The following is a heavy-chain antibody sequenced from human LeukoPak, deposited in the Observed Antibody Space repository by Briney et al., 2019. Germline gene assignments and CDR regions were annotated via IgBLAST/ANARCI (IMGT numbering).Heavy chain of an antibody. J-gene: IGHJ4*02. D-gene: IGHD1-1*01. Sequence: SETLSLTCSVSGYSISSGPYWGWIRQPPGQGLEWIASIYLGGTTYYTPSLKSRVTISVDTSKNQLSLRLSSVTAADTAVYYCAANWSDFDYWGQGTLVT. CDR2: IYLGGTT. V-gene: IGHV4-38-2*01. CDR3: AANWSDFDY. CDR1: GYSISSGPY.